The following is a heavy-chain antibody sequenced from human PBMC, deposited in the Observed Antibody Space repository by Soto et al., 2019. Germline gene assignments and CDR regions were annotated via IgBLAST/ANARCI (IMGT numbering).Heavy chain of an antibody. D-gene: IGHD3-9*01. J-gene: IGHJ3*02. Sequence: SETLSLTCTVSGGSISSYYWSWIRQPPGKGLEWIGYIYYSGSTNYNPSLKSRVTISVDTSKNQFSLKLSSVTAADTAVYYFARAQGDILTGYRWGAFDIWGQGTMVTVSS. CDR2: IYYSGST. V-gene: IGHV4-59*01. CDR1: GGSISSYY. CDR3: ARAQGDILTGYRWGAFDI.